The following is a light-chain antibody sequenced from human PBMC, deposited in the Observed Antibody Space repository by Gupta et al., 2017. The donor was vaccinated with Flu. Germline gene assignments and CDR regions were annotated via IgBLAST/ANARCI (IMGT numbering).Light chain of an antibody. V-gene: IGKV3-15*01. CDR2: GVS. J-gene: IGKJ4*01. Sequence: EIVMTQSPATLSVSPGERATLSCRASQNVRNNFLAWYQQKPGQAPRLLMHGVSTRATGIPARFSGSGSGTEFTLTISSLQSEDFAVYYCQLYSDWPLTFGGGTKVVIK. CDR1: QNVRNN. CDR3: QLYSDWPLT.